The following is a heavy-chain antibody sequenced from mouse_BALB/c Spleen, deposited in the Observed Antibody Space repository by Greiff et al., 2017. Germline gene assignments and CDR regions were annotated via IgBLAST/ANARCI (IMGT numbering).Heavy chain of an antibody. J-gene: IGHJ2*01. CDR2: ISSGGSYT. CDR3: ARTSCYAFDY. D-gene: IGHD2-12*01. V-gene: IGHV5-9-4*01. CDR1: GFTFSSYA. Sequence: EVHLVESGGGLVKPGGSLKLSCAASGFTFSSYAMSWVRQSPEKRLEWVAEISSGGSYTYYPDTVTGRFTISRDNAKNTLYLEMSSLRSEDTAMYYCARTSCYAFDYWGQGTTLTVSS.